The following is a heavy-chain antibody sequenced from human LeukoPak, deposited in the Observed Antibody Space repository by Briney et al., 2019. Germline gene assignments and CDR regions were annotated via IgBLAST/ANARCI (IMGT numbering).Heavy chain of an antibody. CDR2: IYPADTDT. Sequence: GESLKISCKASGYNFNVYWIAWVRQMPGNGLEWMGRIYPADTDTRYSPSFQGQVTISADKSTSTAYLQWNSLKASDTAMYYCARLVAVAGGIDYWGQGALVTVSS. CDR1: GYNFNVYW. D-gene: IGHD6-19*01. V-gene: IGHV5-51*01. CDR3: ARLVAVAGGIDY. J-gene: IGHJ4*02.